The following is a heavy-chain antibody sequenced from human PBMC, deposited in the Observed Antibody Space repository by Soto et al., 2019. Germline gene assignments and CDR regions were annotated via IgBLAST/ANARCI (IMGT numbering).Heavy chain of an antibody. J-gene: IGHJ4*02. Sequence: GGSLRLSCAVSAFTFSSYAMSWVRQAPGKGLEWVSLISGSGGGAYYADSVKGRFTISRDNSKNTLYLQMTGLGAEDTAVYYCAKDVTYYYGSSGYYSLDYWGQGSLVTVSS. D-gene: IGHD3-22*01. CDR1: AFTFSSYA. V-gene: IGHV3-23*01. CDR3: AKDVTYYYGSSGYYSLDY. CDR2: ISGSGGGA.